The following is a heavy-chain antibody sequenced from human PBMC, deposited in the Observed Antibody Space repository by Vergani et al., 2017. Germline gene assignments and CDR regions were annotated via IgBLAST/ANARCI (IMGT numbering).Heavy chain of an antibody. CDR1: GTSISGSSDY. V-gene: IGHV4-39*01. D-gene: IGHD6-13*01. CDR2: IFYTGTS. CDR3: ARGSSSRGYYYYFYMDV. Sequence: QLQLQESGPGLLKPSETLSLTCSVSGTSISGSSDYWGWIRQPPGKGLEWIGSIFYTGTSYSNPSLESRATNPVDTSKNQFSLRLNSVTAADTAVYYCARGSSSRGYYYYFYMDVWGKGTTVTVSS. J-gene: IGHJ6*03.